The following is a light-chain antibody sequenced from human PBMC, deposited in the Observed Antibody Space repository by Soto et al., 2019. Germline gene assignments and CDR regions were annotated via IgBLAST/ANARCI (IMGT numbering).Light chain of an antibody. CDR3: QQYCSSPWT. J-gene: IGKJ1*01. Sequence: DIAMTQSPDSLAVSLGERATINCKSSQRVLYSSSNKNYLAWYQQKPGQPPKLLIYWASTRESGVPDRFSGSGSGTDFTLTISSLQAEDVAVYYCQQYCSSPWTFGQGTKVEIK. CDR2: WAS. CDR1: QRVLYSSSNKNY. V-gene: IGKV4-1*01.